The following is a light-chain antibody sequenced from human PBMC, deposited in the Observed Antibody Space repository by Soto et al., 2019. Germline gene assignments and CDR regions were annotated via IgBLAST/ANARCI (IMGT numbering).Light chain of an antibody. CDR1: QSVLYSSNNKNY. J-gene: IGKJ5*01. Sequence: DIVMTQSPDSLAVSLGERATINCKSSQSVLYSSNNKNYLAWYQQKPGQPPKLLIYWASTRESGVPDRFSGGGSGTEFTLTISSLQAEDVAVYYCQQYYSTPITFGQGTRLEIK. CDR3: QQYYSTPIT. CDR2: WAS. V-gene: IGKV4-1*01.